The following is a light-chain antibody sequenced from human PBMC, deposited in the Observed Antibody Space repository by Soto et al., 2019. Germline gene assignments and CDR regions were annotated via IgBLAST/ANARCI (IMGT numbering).Light chain of an antibody. J-gene: IGLJ7*01. CDR3: CSYAGSSTYAV. CDR2: EVS. CDR1: SSDVGSYNL. Sequence: QSALTQPDSVSGSPGQSITISCTGTSSDVGSYNLVSWYQQHPGKAPKLMIYEVSKRHSGVSNRFSGSKSGNTASLTISGLQAEDEADYYCCSYAGSSTYAVFGGGTQLTVL. V-gene: IGLV2-23*02.